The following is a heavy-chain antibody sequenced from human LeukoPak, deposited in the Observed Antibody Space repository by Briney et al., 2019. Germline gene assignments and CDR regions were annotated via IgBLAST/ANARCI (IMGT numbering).Heavy chain of an antibody. CDR3: ARGSIDYSNYGY. CDR1: GYTFTSYD. Sequence: WASVTVSCTASGYTFTSYDITWVRQATGQGLEWMGWMNPNSGNTGYAQKFQGRVTMTRNTSISTAYMELSSLRSEDTAVYYCARGSIDYSNYGYWGQGTLVTVSS. J-gene: IGHJ4*02. D-gene: IGHD4-11*01. CDR2: MNPNSGNT. V-gene: IGHV1-8*01.